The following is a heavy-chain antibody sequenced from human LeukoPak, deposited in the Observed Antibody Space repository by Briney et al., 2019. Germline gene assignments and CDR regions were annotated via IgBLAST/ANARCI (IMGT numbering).Heavy chain of an antibody. Sequence: ASVKVSCKASGGTFSSYAISWVRRAPGQGLEWMGGIIPIFGTANYAQKFQGRVTITADESTSTAYMELSSLRSEDTAVYYCARSTTVKNWFDPWGQGTLVTVSS. D-gene: IGHD4-11*01. J-gene: IGHJ5*02. V-gene: IGHV1-69*13. CDR2: IIPIFGTA. CDR3: ARSTTVKNWFDP. CDR1: GGTFSSYA.